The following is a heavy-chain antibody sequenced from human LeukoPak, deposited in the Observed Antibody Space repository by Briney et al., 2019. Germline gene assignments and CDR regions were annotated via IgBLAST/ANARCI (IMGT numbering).Heavy chain of an antibody. CDR3: ARQGSLYCSSWQLDY. Sequence: GESLKISCKGSGYSFTSYWIGWVRQMPGKGLEWMGIIYPGDSDTRYSPSFQGQVTISADKSISTAYLQWSSLKASDTAMYYCARQGSLYCSSWQLDYWGQGTLVTVSS. CDR1: GYSFTSYW. J-gene: IGHJ4*02. CDR2: IYPGDSDT. D-gene: IGHD6-13*01. V-gene: IGHV5-51*01.